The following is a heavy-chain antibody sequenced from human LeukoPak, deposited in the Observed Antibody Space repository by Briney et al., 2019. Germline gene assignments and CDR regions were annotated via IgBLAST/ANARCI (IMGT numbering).Heavy chain of an antibody. CDR1: GGSISSSNYY. J-gene: IGHJ4*02. Sequence: SETLSLTCTVSGGSISSSNYYWGWIRLPPGRALEWIGSIYYSGYTYYNPSLKTRVTISVDTSQNQFSLKLSSVTAADTAVYYCAGYCSSTSCRPRAWVDYWGQGTLVTVSS. CDR3: AGYCSSTSCRPRAWVDY. V-gene: IGHV4-39*01. CDR2: IYYSGYT. D-gene: IGHD2-2*01.